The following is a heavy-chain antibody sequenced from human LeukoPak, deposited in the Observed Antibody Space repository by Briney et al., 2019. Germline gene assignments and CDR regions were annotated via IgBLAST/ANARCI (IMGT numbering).Heavy chain of an antibody. J-gene: IGHJ1*01. CDR1: GFTFSSYS. D-gene: IGHD1-26*01. V-gene: IGHV3-21*01. Sequence: SGGSLRLSCAASGFTFSSYSMNWVRQAPGKGLEWVSSISSSSSYIYYADSVKGRFTIPRDNAKNSLYLQMNSLRAEDTAVYYCARDTASVGATILLQHWGQGTLVTVSS. CDR3: ARDTASVGATILLQH. CDR2: ISSSSSYI.